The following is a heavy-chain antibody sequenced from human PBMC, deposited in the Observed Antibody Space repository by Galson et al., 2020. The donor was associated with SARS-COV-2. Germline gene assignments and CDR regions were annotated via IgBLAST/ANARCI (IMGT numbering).Heavy chain of an antibody. Sequence: GGSLRLSCAASGFTFSSYAMHWVRQAPGKGLEWVAVISYDGSNKYYADSVKGRFTISRDNSKNTLYLQMNSLRAEDTAVYYCARDAYSSGWYTRGYFDYWGQGTLVTVSS. D-gene: IGHD6-19*01. CDR1: GFTFSSYA. CDR2: ISYDGSNK. V-gene: IGHV3-30-3*01. J-gene: IGHJ4*02. CDR3: ARDAYSSGWYTRGYFDY.